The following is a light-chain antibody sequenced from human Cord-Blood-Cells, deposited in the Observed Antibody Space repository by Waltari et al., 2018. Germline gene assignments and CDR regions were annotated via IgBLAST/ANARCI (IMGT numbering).Light chain of an antibody. CDR1: SSDVGSYNL. V-gene: IGLV2-23*01. CDR2: EGS. Sequence: QSALTQPASVSASPGQSITISCTGTSSDVGSYNLVSWYQQHTRKAPKLMLYEGSKRPSGVSTRFSGSKSGTPASLTISVLQAQDEADYYCCSYAGSCTLVFGGGTKLTVL. CDR3: CSYAGSCTLV. J-gene: IGLJ3*02.